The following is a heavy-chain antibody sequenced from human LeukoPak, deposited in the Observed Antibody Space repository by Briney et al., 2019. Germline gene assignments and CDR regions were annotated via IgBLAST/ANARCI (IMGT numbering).Heavy chain of an antibody. Sequence: GASVKVSCKAFGYTFTSNYMHWVRQAPGQGPEWMGVISPSGGSTTYAQKFQGRVTPTRDRSTSTDYLELSSLRSEDTALYYCARDRIRRRAAVAGPLDYWGQGTPVIVSS. CDR1: GYTFTSNY. V-gene: IGHV1-46*01. CDR3: ARDRIRRRAAVAGPLDY. J-gene: IGHJ4*02. D-gene: IGHD6-19*01. CDR2: ISPSGGST.